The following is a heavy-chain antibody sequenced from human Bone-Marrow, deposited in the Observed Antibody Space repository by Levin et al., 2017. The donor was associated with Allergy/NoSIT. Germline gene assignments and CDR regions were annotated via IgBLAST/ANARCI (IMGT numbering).Heavy chain of an antibody. CDR2: INSNTGNP. Sequence: ASVKVSCKASGYIFTTHSINWVRQAPGQGLEWMGWINSNTGNPTYAQGFTGRFVFSLDTSVSTAYLQIYSLEAEDTAVYYCARDASVIRFDYWGQGTLVTVSS. CDR3: ARDASVIRFDY. CDR1: GYIFTTHS. D-gene: IGHD2-21*01. V-gene: IGHV7-4-1*01. J-gene: IGHJ4*02.